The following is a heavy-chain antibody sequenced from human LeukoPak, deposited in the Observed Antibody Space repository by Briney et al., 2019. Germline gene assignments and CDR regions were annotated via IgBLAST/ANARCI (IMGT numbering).Heavy chain of an antibody. CDR3: ARMGYGEAP. CDR1: GYTFTGYY. CDR2: INPSGGST. V-gene: IGHV1-46*01. D-gene: IGHD1-1*01. J-gene: IGHJ4*02. Sequence: ASVKLSCKASGYTFTGYYMHWVRQAPGQGLEWMGIINPSGGSTSYAQKFQGRVTMTRDTSTSTVYMELRSLRSDDTAVYYCARMGYGEAPWGQGTLVTVSS.